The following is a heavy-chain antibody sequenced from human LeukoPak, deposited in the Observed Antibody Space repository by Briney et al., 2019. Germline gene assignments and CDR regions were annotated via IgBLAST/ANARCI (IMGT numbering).Heavy chain of an antibody. CDR3: ARSGSYYVHRPNAFDI. Sequence: ASVKVSCKASGYTFTSYGISWVRQAPGQGLEWMGWISAYNGNTNYALKLQGRVTMTTDTSTSTAYMELRSLRSDDTAVYYCARSGSYYVHRPNAFDIWGQGTMVTVSS. D-gene: IGHD1-26*01. V-gene: IGHV1-18*01. J-gene: IGHJ3*02. CDR2: ISAYNGNT. CDR1: GYTFTSYG.